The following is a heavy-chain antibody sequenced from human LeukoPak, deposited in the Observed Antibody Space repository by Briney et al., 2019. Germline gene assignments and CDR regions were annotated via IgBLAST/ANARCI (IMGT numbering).Heavy chain of an antibody. J-gene: IGHJ4*02. V-gene: IGHV3-9*01. Sequence: GGSLRLSCAASGFTFDDYAMHWVRQAPGKGLEWVSGFSWITGGTGYADSVKGRFTISRDNAKNSQHLQMNSLRAEDTALYYCVKDISVAGSSFDYWGQGILVTVSS. CDR2: FSWITGGT. D-gene: IGHD2-15*01. CDR1: GFTFDDYA. CDR3: VKDISVAGSSFDY.